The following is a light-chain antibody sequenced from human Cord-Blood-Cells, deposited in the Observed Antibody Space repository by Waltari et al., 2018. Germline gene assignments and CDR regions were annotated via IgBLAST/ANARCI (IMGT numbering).Light chain of an antibody. V-gene: IGKV1-39*01. Sequence: DIQMTQPPSSLSASVGARVTITCRASQSISSYLNWYQQKPGKAPKLLIYAASSLKSGVPSRCSGSGSGTDFTLTISSLQPEDFATYYCQQSYSTQYSFGQGTKLEIK. J-gene: IGKJ2*03. CDR2: AAS. CDR1: QSISSY. CDR3: QQSYSTQYS.